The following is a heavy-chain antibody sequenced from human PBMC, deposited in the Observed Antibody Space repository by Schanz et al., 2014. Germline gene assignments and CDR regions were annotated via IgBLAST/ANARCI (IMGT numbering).Heavy chain of an antibody. D-gene: IGHD3-10*01. V-gene: IGHV1-24*01. J-gene: IGHJ3*01. Sequence: QVQLLQSGSEVKKPGASVKVSCEISGYTVSALAMHWVRQAPGKGLEWLGGFDVEDGETIYAQKFQGRVTMTEDTSTETAYMELSGLRSGVTAVYYCATNSPFRMVRGSNAFDAWGQGTMVTVSS. CDR3: ATNSPFRMVRGSNAFDA. CDR2: FDVEDGET. CDR1: GYTVSALA.